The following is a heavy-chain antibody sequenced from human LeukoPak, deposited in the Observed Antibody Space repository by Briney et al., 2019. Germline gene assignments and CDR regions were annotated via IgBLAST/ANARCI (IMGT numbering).Heavy chain of an antibody. CDR3: TREVWGVDY. CDR1: GFTFGDYA. V-gene: IGHV3-49*04. Sequence: GGSLRLSCTASGFTFGDYAMSWVRQAPGKGLEWVGSIRSKAYGGTTEYAASVKGRFTISRDDSKSIAYLQMNSLKTEDTAVYYCTREVWGVDYWGQGTLVTVSS. J-gene: IGHJ4*02. CDR2: IRSKAYGGTT. D-gene: IGHD3-10*01.